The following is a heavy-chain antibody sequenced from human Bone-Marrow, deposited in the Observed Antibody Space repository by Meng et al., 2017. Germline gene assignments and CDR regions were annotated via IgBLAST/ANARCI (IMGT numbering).Heavy chain of an antibody. CDR1: GGSLSGYY. CDR2: INHSGSN. Sequence: GSLRLSCAVYGGSLSGYYWSWIRQPPGKGLEWIGEINHSGSNNYNPSLKSRVTISVDTSKNQFSLKLSSVTAADTAVYYCARGAGIWGRGTLVTVTS. CDR3: ARGAGI. D-gene: IGHD3-10*01. J-gene: IGHJ4*02. V-gene: IGHV4-34*01.